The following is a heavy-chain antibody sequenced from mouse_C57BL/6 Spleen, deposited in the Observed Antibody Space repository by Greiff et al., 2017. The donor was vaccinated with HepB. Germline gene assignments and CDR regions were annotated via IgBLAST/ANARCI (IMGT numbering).Heavy chain of an antibody. D-gene: IGHD1-1*01. CDR3: ARSDYYGNSSYAMDY. J-gene: IGHJ4*01. Sequence: VQLQQPGAELVRPGSSVKLSCKASGYTFTSYWMHWVKQRPKQGLEWIGNIDPSDSETHYNQKFKDKATLTVDKSSSTAYMQLSSLTAEDSAVYYCARSDYYGNSSYAMDYWGQGTSVTVSS. CDR2: IDPSDSET. V-gene: IGHV1-52*01. CDR1: GYTFTSYW.